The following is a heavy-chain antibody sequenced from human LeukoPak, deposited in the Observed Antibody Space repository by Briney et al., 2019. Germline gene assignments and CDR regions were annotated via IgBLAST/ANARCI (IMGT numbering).Heavy chain of an antibody. CDR3: ATSWRLLDY. CDR2: IRGSGDGT. D-gene: IGHD6-25*01. J-gene: IGHJ4*02. Sequence: GGSLRLSCAASGFTFSNYAMSWVRQAPGKRLECVSIIRGSGDGTYYVDSVKGRFTISRDNSKNTLYLQMNSLRDEDTAVYYCATSWRLLDYWGQGALVTVSS. V-gene: IGHV3-23*01. CDR1: GFTFSNYA.